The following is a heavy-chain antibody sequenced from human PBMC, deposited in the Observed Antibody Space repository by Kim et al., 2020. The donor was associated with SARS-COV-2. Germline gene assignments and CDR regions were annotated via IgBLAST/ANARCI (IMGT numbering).Heavy chain of an antibody. D-gene: IGHD1-26*01. CDR3: ARDREPWAHYYGMDV. CDR1: GYSFTDYY. V-gene: IGHV1-2*04. CDR2: INPDSGAA. J-gene: IGHJ6*02. Sequence: ASVKVSCKASGYSFTDYYIHWVRQAPGQGLEWMGWINPDSGAANYAQRFQGWVTMTRDTSIRTAYMELSRLTSDDTAVYYCARDREPWAHYYGMDVWGQGTTVTVS.